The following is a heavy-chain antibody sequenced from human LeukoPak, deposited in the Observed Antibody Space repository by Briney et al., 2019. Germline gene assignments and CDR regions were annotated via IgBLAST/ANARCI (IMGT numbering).Heavy chain of an antibody. CDR3: AREEIGSP. J-gene: IGHJ5*02. Sequence: SVKVSCKASGGTFSSYAISWVRQAPGQGLEWMGRIIPILGIANYAQKFQGRVTITADKPTSTAYMELSSLRSEDTAVYYCAREEIGSPWGQGTLVTVSS. V-gene: IGHV1-69*04. CDR2: IIPILGIA. CDR1: GGTFSSYA. D-gene: IGHD1-26*01.